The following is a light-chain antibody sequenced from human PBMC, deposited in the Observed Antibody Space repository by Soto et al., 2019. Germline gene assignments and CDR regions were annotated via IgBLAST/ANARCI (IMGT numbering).Light chain of an antibody. J-gene: IGKJ4*01. CDR3: QQSYTFSPLT. V-gene: IGKV1-39*01. Sequence: DIQMTQSPSSLSASVGDRVIITCRTSKSISNYLNWYQHKPGKAPKVLISAASNLQSGVPSRFSGSGSGTVVTLTISSLQPEDFATYFCQQSYTFSPLTFGGGTKVEIK. CDR1: KSISNY. CDR2: AAS.